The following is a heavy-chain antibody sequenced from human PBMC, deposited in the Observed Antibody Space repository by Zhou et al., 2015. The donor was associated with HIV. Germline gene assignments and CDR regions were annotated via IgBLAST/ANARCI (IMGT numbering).Heavy chain of an antibody. CDR2: IGYNGQT. Sequence: QVQLVQSGTEVKKPGASVKVSCKASGYTFTHFGIGWVRQAPGQGLEWMGWIGYNGQTKDVQKFQDRVTMASDPSTSTAYMDLRSLRSEDTAVYYCARGPKDIHVHHYFDNWDQGTLVTVSS. D-gene: IGHD2-15*01. CDR3: ARGPKDIHVHHYFDN. V-gene: IGHV1-18*01. J-gene: IGHJ4*02. CDR1: GYTFTHFG.